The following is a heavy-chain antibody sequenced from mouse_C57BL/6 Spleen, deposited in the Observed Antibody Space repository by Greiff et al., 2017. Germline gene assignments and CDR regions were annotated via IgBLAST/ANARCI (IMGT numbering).Heavy chain of an antibody. J-gene: IGHJ2*01. CDR1: GYTFTDYE. CDR3: TWAGVTTNYFDY. CDR2: IDPETGGT. Sequence: QVQLQQSGAELVRPGASVTLSCKASGYTFTDYEMHWVKQTPVHGLEWIGAIDPETGGTAYNQKFKGKAILTADKSSSTAYMELRSLTSEDSAVYYCTWAGVTTNYFDYWVQGTTLTVSS. V-gene: IGHV1-15*01. D-gene: IGHD2-2*01.